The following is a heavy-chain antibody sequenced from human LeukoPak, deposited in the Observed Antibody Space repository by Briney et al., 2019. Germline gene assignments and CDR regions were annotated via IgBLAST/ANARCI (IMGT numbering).Heavy chain of an antibody. CDR3: ARGLLTYYDFWSGYSNLDY. V-gene: IGHV1-18*01. CDR1: GYTFTNYG. D-gene: IGHD3-3*01. J-gene: IGHJ4*02. CDR2: ISAYNGNT. Sequence: GASETVSCKPSGYTFTNYGISWVRQAPGQGLEWMGWISAYNGNTNYAQKLQGRVTMTTDTSTSTAYMELRSLRSDDTAVYYCARGLLTYYDFWSGYSNLDYWGQGTLVTVSS.